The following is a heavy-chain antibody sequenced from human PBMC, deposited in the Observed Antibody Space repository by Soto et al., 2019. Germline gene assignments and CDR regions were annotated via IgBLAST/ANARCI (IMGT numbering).Heavy chain of an antibody. CDR1: GFTFSSYG. CDR3: ARDKGGYYYFGYYYYYGMYV. J-gene: IGHJ6*02. CDR2: IWYDGSNK. D-gene: IGHD3-22*01. Sequence: GGSLRLSCAASGFTFSSYGMHWVRQAPGKGLEWVAVIWYDGSNKYYADSVKGRFTISRDNSKNTLYLQMNSLRAEDTAVYYCARDKGGYYYFGYYYYYGMYVWGQGTTVTVSS. V-gene: IGHV3-33*01.